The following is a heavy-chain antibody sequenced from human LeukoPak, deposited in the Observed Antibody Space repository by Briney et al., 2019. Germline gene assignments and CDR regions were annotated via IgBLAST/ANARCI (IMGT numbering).Heavy chain of an antibody. V-gene: IGHV3-7*03. Sequence: GGSLRLSCAASGFTFGNSWMTWVRQAPGKGLEWVASIKQDGSETYYVDSVKGRFTISRDNAKNSLYLQMNSLRAEDTAVYYCARDKGDYDTSGSLFVFGGQGTLVTVSS. CDR2: IKQDGSET. CDR1: GFTFGNSW. CDR3: ARDKGDYDTSGSLFVF. D-gene: IGHD3-22*01. J-gene: IGHJ4*02.